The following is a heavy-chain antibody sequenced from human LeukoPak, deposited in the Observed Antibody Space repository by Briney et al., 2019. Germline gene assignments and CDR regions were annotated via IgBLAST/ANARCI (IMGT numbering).Heavy chain of an antibody. V-gene: IGHV4-34*01. CDR3: ARDSVLRYFDWVGAPRYGMDV. CDR1: GGSFSGYY. Sequence: SETLSLTCAVYGGSFSGYYWSWIRQPPGKGLEWIGEINHSGSTNYNPSLKSRVTISVDTSKNQFSLKLSSVTAADTAVYYCARDSVLRYFDWVGAPRYGMDVWGQGTTVTVSS. D-gene: IGHD3-9*01. J-gene: IGHJ6*02. CDR2: INHSGST.